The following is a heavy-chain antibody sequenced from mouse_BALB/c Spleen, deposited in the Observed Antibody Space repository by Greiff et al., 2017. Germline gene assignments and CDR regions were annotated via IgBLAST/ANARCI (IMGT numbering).Heavy chain of an antibody. J-gene: IGHJ3*01. Sequence: VKLQESGPELVKPGASVKISCKPSGYAFSSSWMNWVKQRPGQGLEWIGRIYPGDGDTNYNGKFKGKATLTADKSSSTAYMQLSSLTSVDSAVYYCADGYYAYWGRGTLVTVSA. V-gene: IGHV1-82*01. CDR1: GYAFSSSW. CDR2: IYPGDGDT. D-gene: IGHD2-3*01. CDR3: ADGYYAY.